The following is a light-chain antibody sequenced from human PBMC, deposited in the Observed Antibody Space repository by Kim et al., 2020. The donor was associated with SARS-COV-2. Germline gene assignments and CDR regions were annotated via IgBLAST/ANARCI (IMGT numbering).Light chain of an antibody. V-gene: IGLV3-21*04. Sequence: SYELTQPPSVSVAPGKTARITCGGNNIGSKSVHWYQQKPGQAPEVIIYSDSDRPSGIPERFSGSNSGNTATLTISRVEAGDEADYYCQVWDSSSDQFGGG. J-gene: IGLJ3*02. CDR2: SDS. CDR3: QVWDSSSDQ. CDR1: NIGSKS.